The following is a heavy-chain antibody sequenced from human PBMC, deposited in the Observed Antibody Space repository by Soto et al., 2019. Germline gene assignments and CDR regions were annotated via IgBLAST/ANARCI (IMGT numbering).Heavy chain of an antibody. CDR3: TIGSWSGEVFDI. Sequence: QVQLVQSGAEVKKPGSSVKVSFKDSGGTFSTYSMVWVRQAPGQGLEWMGRIIPMLGVRKYAQRFQDRVTITADKSTAPVNMELSSRRSEDTALYYCTIGSWSGEVFDIWGQGTMVTVSS. J-gene: IGHJ3*02. CDR1: GGTFSTYS. D-gene: IGHD2-21*01. CDR2: IIPMLGVR. V-gene: IGHV1-69*02.